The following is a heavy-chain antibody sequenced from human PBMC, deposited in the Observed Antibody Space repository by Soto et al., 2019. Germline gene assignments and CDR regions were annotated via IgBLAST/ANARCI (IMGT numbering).Heavy chain of an antibody. D-gene: IGHD3-22*01. CDR2: IYPGDSDT. V-gene: IGHV5-51*01. Sequence: GESLKISCNGSGYSFTSYWICWVRQMPGKGLEWMGIIYPGDSDTRYSPSFQGQVTISADKSISTAYLRWSSLKASDTAMYYCARLAYDSSGYHFDYWGQGTLVTVSS. CDR3: ARLAYDSSGYHFDY. J-gene: IGHJ4*02. CDR1: GYSFTSYW.